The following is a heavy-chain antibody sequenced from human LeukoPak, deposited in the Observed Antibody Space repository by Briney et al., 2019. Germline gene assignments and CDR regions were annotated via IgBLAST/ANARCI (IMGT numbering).Heavy chain of an antibody. CDR3: ARQGDIVVVPAATNWFDP. CDR2: IYYSGST. Sequence: PSETLSLTCTVSGGSISSSSYYWGWIRQPPGKGLEWIGSIYYSGSTYYNPSLKSRVTISVDTSKNQFSLKLSSVTAADMAVYYCARQGDIVVVPAATNWFDPWGQGTLVTVSS. V-gene: IGHV4-39*01. D-gene: IGHD2-2*01. CDR1: GGSISSSSYY. J-gene: IGHJ5*02.